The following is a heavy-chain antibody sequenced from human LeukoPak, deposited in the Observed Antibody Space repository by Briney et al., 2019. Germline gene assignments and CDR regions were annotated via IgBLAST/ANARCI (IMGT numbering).Heavy chain of an antibody. V-gene: IGHV4-34*01. CDR2: IHHSGST. CDR1: GGSFSGYY. D-gene: IGHD3-22*01. CDR3: ARGPYYYDSSGPGDAFGI. J-gene: IGHJ3*02. Sequence: SETLSLTCAVYGGSFSGYYWRWIRQFPGKGLEWIGEIHHSGSTNYNPSLKSRVTISVDTSKNQFSLKLSSVTAADTAVYYCARGPYYYDSSGPGDAFGIWGQGTMVTVSS.